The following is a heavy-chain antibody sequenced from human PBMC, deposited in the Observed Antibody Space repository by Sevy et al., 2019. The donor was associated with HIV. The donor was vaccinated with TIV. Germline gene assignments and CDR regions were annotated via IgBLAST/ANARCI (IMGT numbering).Heavy chain of an antibody. V-gene: IGHV3-7*03. J-gene: IGHJ6*02. CDR3: ARDRFGSSWYNYYYYYGMDV. CDR1: GFTFSSYW. CDR2: IKQDGSEK. D-gene: IGHD6-13*01. Sequence: GGSLRLSCAASGFTFSSYWMSWVRQAPGKGLEWVANIKQDGSEKYYVDSAKGRFTISRDNAKNSLYLQMNSLRAEDTAVYYCARDRFGSSWYNYYYYYGMDVWGQGTTVTVSS.